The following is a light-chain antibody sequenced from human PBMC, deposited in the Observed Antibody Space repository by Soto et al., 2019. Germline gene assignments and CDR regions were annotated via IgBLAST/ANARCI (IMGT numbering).Light chain of an antibody. J-gene: IGKJ4*01. V-gene: IGKV3-11*01. CDR3: QQGSTWPLT. CDR2: GSS. CDR1: QSVGNF. Sequence: EIVLTQSPDTLSLSPGERATLSCRASQSVGNFLVWYQQKPGQAPRLLISGSSNRATGIPARFSGSGSGTDFTLTITSLEPEDFALYYCQQGSTWPLTFGGGTKVDI.